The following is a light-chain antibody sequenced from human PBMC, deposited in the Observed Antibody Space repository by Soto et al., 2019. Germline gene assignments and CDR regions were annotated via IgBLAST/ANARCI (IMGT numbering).Light chain of an antibody. CDR3: QQLNSYPYT. CDR2: PAS. V-gene: IGKV1-9*01. J-gene: IGKJ2*01. Sequence: DIPLTQSPSFLSAPVGDRVTITCRASQAIGSYLAWYQQKPGKAPKLLINPASTLQSGVPSRFNGSGSGTEFTLTVSSPQPEDFATYYCQQLNSYPYTFGQGTKLEIK. CDR1: QAIGSY.